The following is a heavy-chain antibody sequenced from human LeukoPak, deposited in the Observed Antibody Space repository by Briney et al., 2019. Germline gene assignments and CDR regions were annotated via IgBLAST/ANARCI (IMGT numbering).Heavy chain of an antibody. J-gene: IGHJ6*03. CDR3: ARRWDYGRNYYIDV. D-gene: IGHD4-17*01. V-gene: IGHV4-34*01. CDR2: INNSGRT. Sequence: SETLSLTCAVYGGSFSNYYWSWIRQPPGKGLEWIGEINNSGRTNYNPSLMSRVTVSVDTSKNQFSLRLTSVTATDTAVYYCARRWDYGRNYYIDVWGKGATVSVSS. CDR1: GGSFSNYY.